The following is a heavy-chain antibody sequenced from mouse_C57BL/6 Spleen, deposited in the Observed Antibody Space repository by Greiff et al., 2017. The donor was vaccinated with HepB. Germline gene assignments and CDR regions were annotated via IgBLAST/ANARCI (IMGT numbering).Heavy chain of an antibody. CDR2: IDPNSGGT. J-gene: IGHJ1*03. V-gene: IGHV1-72*01. D-gene: IGHD2-4*01. Sequence: QVQLQQPGAELVKPGASVKLSCKASGYTFTSYWMHWVKPRPGRGLEWIGRIDPNSGGTKYNEKFKSKATLTVDKPSSTAYMQLSSLTSEDSAVYYCASPLYYDDEDWYFDVWGTGTTVTVSS. CDR3: ASPLYYDDEDWYFDV. CDR1: GYTFTSYW.